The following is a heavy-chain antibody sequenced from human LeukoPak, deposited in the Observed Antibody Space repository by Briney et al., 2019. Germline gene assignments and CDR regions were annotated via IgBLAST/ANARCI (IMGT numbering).Heavy chain of an antibody. CDR2: IYYSGNT. J-gene: IGHJ5*02. D-gene: IGHD3-10*01. CDR1: GGSISSSNW. Sequence: SGTLSLTCAVSGGSISSSNWWSWIRQPPGKGLEWIGSIYYSGNTYYNPTLKSRVTISVDTSKNQFSLKLSSVTAADTAVYYCARGSGLLWFGLNWFDPWGQGTLVTVSS. CDR3: ARGSGLLWFGLNWFDP. V-gene: IGHV4-4*02.